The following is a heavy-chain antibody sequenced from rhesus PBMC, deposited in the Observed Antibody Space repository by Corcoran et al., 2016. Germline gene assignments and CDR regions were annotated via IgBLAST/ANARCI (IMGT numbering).Heavy chain of an antibody. CDR3: ARVDYYDSGYYTDNSLDV. D-gene: IGHD3-28*01. V-gene: IGHV2S1*01. J-gene: IGHJ5-2*02. CDR2: IYWDDDK. CDR1: GFSLSTSGMG. Sequence: QVTLKESGPALVKPTQTLTLTCTFSGFSLSTSGMGLGWIRQPPGQAMEWLASIYWDDDKYYNTSLTSRLTISKDTSKNQVLLTMTNMDPVDTATYYCARVDYYDSGYYTDNSLDVWGRGVLVTVSS.